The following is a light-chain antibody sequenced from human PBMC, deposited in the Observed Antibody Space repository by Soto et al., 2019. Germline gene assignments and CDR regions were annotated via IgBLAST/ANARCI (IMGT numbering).Light chain of an antibody. CDR1: QSGLYSSNNKNH. CDR2: WAS. J-gene: IGKJ4*01. V-gene: IGKV4-1*01. Sequence: DIVMTQSPDSLAVSLGERATINCKSSQSGLYSSNNKNHLAWYQQKPGQPPKLLIHWASTRESGVPDRFSGSGSGTDFTLTISSLQAEDVAVYYCQQYYSTPLTFGGGTKVEIK. CDR3: QQYYSTPLT.